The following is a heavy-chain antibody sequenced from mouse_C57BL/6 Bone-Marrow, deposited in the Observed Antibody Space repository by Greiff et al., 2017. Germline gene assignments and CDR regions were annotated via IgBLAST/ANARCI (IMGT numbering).Heavy chain of an antibody. CDR3: AMGAYDYDGGFAY. D-gene: IGHD2-4*01. CDR2: INPNNGGT. V-gene: IGHV1-22*01. Sequence: EVQLQQSGPELVKPGASVKMSCKASGYTFTDYNMHWVKQSHGKSLEWIGYINPNNGGTSYNQKFKGKATLTVNKSSSTAYMELRSLTSEDSAVYYCAMGAYDYDGGFAYWGQGTLVTVSA. CDR1: GYTFTDYN. J-gene: IGHJ3*01.